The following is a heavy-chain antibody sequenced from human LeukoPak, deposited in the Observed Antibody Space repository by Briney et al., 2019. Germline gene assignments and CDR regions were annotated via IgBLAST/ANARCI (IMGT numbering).Heavy chain of an antibody. CDR1: GGTFSSYA. Sequence: SVKVSCKASGGTFSSYAISWVRQAPGQGPEWMGGIIPMFGTANYAQKFQGRVTITADKSTSTAYMELSSLRSEDTAVYCCAREGGGDSAFDIWGQGTMVTVSS. D-gene: IGHD3-16*01. J-gene: IGHJ3*02. V-gene: IGHV1-69*06. CDR3: AREGGGDSAFDI. CDR2: IIPMFGTA.